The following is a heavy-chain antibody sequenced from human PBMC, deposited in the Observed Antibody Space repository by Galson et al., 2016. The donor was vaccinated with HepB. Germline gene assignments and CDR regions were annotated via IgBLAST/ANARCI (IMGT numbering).Heavy chain of an antibody. CDR1: GFVFSNFG. V-gene: IGHV3-23*01. J-gene: IGHJ4*02. CDR2: ISTRRTT. Sequence: SLRLSCAASGFVFSNFGLSWVRQAPGKGLVWVASISTRRTTYYSDSVQGRLTISRDNSNNNLYLQMNGLRAEDTAVYYCAKERLVRRIFDHWGQGTLLTVSS. D-gene: IGHD1-1*01. CDR3: AKERLVRRIFDH.